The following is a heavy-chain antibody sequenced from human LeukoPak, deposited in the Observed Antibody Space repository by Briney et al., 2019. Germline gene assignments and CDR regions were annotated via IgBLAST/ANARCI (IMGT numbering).Heavy chain of an antibody. Sequence: ASVKVSCKASVYTFTGYYMHWVRQAPGQGLEWMGWINPNSGGTNYAQKFQGRVTMTRDTSISTAYMELSRLRSDDTAVYYCALNPRLLELRSAFDIWGQGTMVTVSS. D-gene: IGHD1-7*01. CDR1: VYTFTGYY. CDR3: ALNPRLLELRSAFDI. V-gene: IGHV1-2*02. CDR2: INPNSGGT. J-gene: IGHJ3*02.